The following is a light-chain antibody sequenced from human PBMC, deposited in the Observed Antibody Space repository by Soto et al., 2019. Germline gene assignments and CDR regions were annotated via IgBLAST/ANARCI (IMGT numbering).Light chain of an antibody. J-gene: IGLJ1*01. V-gene: IGLV1-44*01. Sequence: QSVLTQPPSASGTPGQRVTISCSGSSSNIGSNTVNWYQQLPGTAPKLLIYSNNQRPSGVPDRFSGSKSGTSASLAISGLRSVDESDYYCAAWDDIXIENCVFGTGTKVTXL. CDR1: SSNIGSNT. CDR3: AAWDDIXIENCV. CDR2: SNN.